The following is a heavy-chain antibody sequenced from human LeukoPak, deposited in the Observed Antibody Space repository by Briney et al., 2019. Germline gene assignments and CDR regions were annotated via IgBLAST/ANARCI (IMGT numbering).Heavy chain of an antibody. CDR3: ARGNWGHFDY. Sequence: ASVKVSCKASGYTFTSNAIVWVRQAPGQGLECMGWTFNGYTKYAQNLQGRVTMAADTSTTTAYMELRSLRSDDTAVYYRARGNWGHFDYWGQGTLVTVSS. D-gene: IGHD7-27*01. CDR1: GYTFTSNA. CDR2: TFNGYT. J-gene: IGHJ4*02. V-gene: IGHV1-18*01.